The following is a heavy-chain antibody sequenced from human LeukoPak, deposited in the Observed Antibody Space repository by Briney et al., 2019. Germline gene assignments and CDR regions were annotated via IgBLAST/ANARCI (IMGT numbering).Heavy chain of an antibody. V-gene: IGHV3-21*01. D-gene: IGHD3-22*01. CDR2: ISSSSSYI. CDR1: GFTFTSYS. J-gene: IGHJ4*02. CDR3: ARDVSAFTMIVVGADY. Sequence: GGSLRLSCAASGFTFTSYSMNWVRQAPGKGLEWVSSISSSSSYIYYADSVKGRFTISRDNAKKSLYMKMNSLRAEDTAVYYCARDVSAFTMIVVGADYWGKGTLVTVP.